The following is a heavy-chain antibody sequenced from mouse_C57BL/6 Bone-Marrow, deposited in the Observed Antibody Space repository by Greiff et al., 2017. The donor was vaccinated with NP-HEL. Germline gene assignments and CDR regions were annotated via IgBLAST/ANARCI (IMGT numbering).Heavy chain of an antibody. V-gene: IGHV1-19*01. CDR2: INPYNGGT. Sequence: EVQLQQSGPVLVKPGASVKMSCKASGYTFTDYYMNWVKQSHGKSLEWIGVINPYNGGTSYNQKFKGKATLTVDKSSSTAYMELNSLTSEDSAVYYCARFFYYGNYDAMDYWGQGTSVTVSS. CDR3: ARFFYYGNYDAMDY. J-gene: IGHJ4*01. CDR1: GYTFTDYY. D-gene: IGHD2-1*01.